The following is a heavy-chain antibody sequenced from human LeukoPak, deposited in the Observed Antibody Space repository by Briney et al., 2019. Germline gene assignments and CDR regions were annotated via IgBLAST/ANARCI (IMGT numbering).Heavy chain of an antibody. D-gene: IGHD1-1*01. CDR3: ARSRYNWNANWFDP. CDR1: GYTFTGYS. CDR2: INPDSGAT. J-gene: IGHJ5*02. V-gene: IGHV1-2*02. Sequence: ASVKVSCKASGYTFTGYSMHWVRQAPGQGLEWMAWINPDSGATKYAQKFQGRVTMTRDTSISSAYMELTRLTSDDTAVYYCARSRYNWNANWFDPWGQGSLVSVSS.